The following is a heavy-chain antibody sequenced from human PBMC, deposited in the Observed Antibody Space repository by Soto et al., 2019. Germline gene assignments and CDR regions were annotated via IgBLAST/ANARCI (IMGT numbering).Heavy chain of an antibody. Sequence: ASVNVSCKASGYTFTNYGITWVRQAPGQGLEWMGWISPYNGNTNYAQKFQGRVTLTTDTSTNTAYMELRHLRSDDTAMYYGARVASYYDSSITVGYFDYWAQGTLVTVSS. CDR3: ARVASYYDSSITVGYFDY. D-gene: IGHD3-16*01. CDR2: ISPYNGNT. V-gene: IGHV1-18*01. J-gene: IGHJ4*02. CDR1: GYTFTNYG.